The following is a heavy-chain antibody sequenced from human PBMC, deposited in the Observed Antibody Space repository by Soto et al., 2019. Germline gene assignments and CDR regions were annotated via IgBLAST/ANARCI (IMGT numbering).Heavy chain of an antibody. CDR2: ISYDGSNK. CDR3: AKGFTLYSGSYIPDAFDI. D-gene: IGHD1-26*01. J-gene: IGHJ3*02. Sequence: GGSLRLSCAASGFTFSSYGMHWVRQAPGKGLEWVAVISYDGSNKYYADSVKGRFTISRDNSKNTLYLQMNSLRAEDTAVYYCAKGFTLYSGSYIPDAFDIWGQGTMVTVSS. CDR1: GFTFSSYG. V-gene: IGHV3-30*18.